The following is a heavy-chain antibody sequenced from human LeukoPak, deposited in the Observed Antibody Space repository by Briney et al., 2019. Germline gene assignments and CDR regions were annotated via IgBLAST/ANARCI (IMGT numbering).Heavy chain of an antibody. V-gene: IGHV4-31*03. CDR1: GGSISSGGYY. Sequence: PSQTLSLTCTVSGGSISSGGYYWSWIRQHPGKGLEWIGYIYYSRSTYYNPSLKSRVTISVDTSKNQFSLKLSSVTAADTAVYYCVREEYSSSSIDYWGQGTLVTVSS. J-gene: IGHJ4*02. CDR3: VREEYSSSSIDY. CDR2: IYYSRST. D-gene: IGHD6-6*01.